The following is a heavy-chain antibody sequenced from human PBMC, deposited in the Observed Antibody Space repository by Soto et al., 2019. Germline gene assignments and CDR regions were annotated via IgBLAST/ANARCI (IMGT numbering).Heavy chain of an antibody. CDR1: GGSISSSSYY. CDR3: ARQARAVAGRGYFDY. Sequence: PSETLSLTCTVSGGSISSSSYYWGWIRQPPGKGLEWIGSIYYSGSTYYNPSLKSRVTISVDTSKNQFSLKLSSVTAADTAVYYCARQARAVAGRGYFDYWGQGTLVTSPQ. J-gene: IGHJ4*02. D-gene: IGHD6-19*01. V-gene: IGHV4-39*01. CDR2: IYYSGST.